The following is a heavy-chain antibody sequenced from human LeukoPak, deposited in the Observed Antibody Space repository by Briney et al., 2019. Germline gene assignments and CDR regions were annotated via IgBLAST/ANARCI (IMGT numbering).Heavy chain of an antibody. CDR3: AKLLTGTTRFYYFDY. V-gene: IGHV3-23*01. D-gene: IGHD1-20*01. CDR2: ISGSGGST. Sequence: PGGSLRLSCAAAGFTFSSYAMSWVRQPPGKVLYWVSAISGSGGSTYYADSVKGRFTIARDNSKNTLYLQMNSLRAEDTAVYYCAKLLTGTTRFYYFDYWGQGTLVTVSS. J-gene: IGHJ4*02. CDR1: GFTFSSYA.